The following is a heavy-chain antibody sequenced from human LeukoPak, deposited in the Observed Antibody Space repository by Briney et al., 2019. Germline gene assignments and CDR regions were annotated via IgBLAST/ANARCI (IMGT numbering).Heavy chain of an antibody. J-gene: IGHJ4*02. V-gene: IGHV4-31*03. CDR2: IYYSGST. CDR3: ARANLTDYYYYGSGSPDY. Sequence: SQTLSPTCTVSGGSISSGGYYWSWIRQHPGKGLEWIGYIYYSGSTYYNPSLKSRVTISVDTSKNQFSLKLSSVTAADTAVYYCARANLTDYYYYGSGSPDYWGQGTLVTVSS. D-gene: IGHD3-10*01. CDR1: GGSISSGGYY.